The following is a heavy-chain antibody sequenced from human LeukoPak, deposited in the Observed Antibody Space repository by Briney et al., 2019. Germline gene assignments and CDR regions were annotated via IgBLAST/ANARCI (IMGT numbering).Heavy chain of an antibody. J-gene: IGHJ4*02. CDR2: INHSGST. CDR3: ARGGLFSDY. D-gene: IGHD3-10*02. Sequence: PSETLSLTCAVYGGSFSGYYWSWIRQPPGKGLEWIREINHSGSTNYNPSLKSRVTISVDTSKNQFSLKLSSVTAADTAVYYCARGGLFSDYWGQGTLVTVSS. CDR1: GGSFSGYY. V-gene: IGHV4-34*01.